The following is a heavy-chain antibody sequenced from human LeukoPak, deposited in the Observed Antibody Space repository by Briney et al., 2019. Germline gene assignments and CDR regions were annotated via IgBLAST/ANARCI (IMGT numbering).Heavy chain of an antibody. D-gene: IGHD3-3*01. V-gene: IGHV3-23*01. Sequence: GGSLRLSCAASGFTFSSYAMSWVRQAPGKGLEWVSAISGSGGSTYYADSVKGRFTISRDNSKNTLYLQMNSLRAEDTAVYYCAKIKGFGVVIVFYYFDYWGQGTLVTVSS. CDR1: GFTFSSYA. CDR2: ISGSGGST. CDR3: AKIKGFGVVIVFYYFDY. J-gene: IGHJ4*02.